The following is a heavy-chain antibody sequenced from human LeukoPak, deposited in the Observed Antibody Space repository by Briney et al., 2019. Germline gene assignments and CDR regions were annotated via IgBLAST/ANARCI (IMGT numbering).Heavy chain of an antibody. CDR3: ARGNFGAFDI. J-gene: IGHJ3*02. D-gene: IGHD3-3*01. V-gene: IGHV3-7*05. Sequence: GGSLRLSCAASGFTFSSYAMSWVRQAPGKGLEWVASINQDGSEKYYVDSVKGRFTISRDNAKNSLYLQMNTLGADDTAVYYCARGNFGAFDIWGQGTMVTVSS. CDR1: GFTFSSYA. CDR2: INQDGSEK.